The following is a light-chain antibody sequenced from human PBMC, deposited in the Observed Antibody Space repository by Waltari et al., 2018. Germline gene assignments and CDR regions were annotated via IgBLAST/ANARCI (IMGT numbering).Light chain of an antibody. CDR1: ESIGRN. CDR2: GAS. Sequence: EILMTQSPATLSVSPGEPATISCRASESIGRNLVWYQLKPGQAPRLLSYGASSRATCIPARFSWSGAGTDLTLTITSLQSEDFAVYYCHHYNHWPPMSTFGQGTRLEI. J-gene: IGKJ2*01. V-gene: IGKV3D-15*01. CDR3: HHYNHWPPMST.